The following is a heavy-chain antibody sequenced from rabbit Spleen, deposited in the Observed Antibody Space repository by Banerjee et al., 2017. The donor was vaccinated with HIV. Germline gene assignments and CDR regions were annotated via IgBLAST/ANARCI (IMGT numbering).Heavy chain of an antibody. D-gene: IGHD1-1*01. J-gene: IGHJ6*01. V-gene: IGHV1S40*01. CDR3: ARDTSSSFSSYGMDL. Sequence: QSLEESGGDLVKPGASLTLTCTASGFSFSSNDYMCWVRQAPGKGLEWIACIYTGSSGSTYYATWATGRFTCSKTSSTTVTLQMTSLTVADTATYFCARDTSSSFSSYGMDLWGQGTLVTVS. CDR1: GFSFSSNDY. CDR2: IYTGSSGST.